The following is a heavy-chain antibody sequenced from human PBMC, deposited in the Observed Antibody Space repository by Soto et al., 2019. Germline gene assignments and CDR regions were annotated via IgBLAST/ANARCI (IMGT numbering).Heavy chain of an antibody. Sequence: LSLTCNVSGGSISSGDSYWSWVRQPPGMGLEWIGYIYYNGNTYYNPSLKSRVTISVDTSKNQFSLKLSSVAAADTAVYFCARLAGWNGYYDSSSYYYFDYWGQGTLVTVSS. D-gene: IGHD3-22*01. CDR3: ARLAGWNGYYDSSSYYYFDY. CDR2: IYYNGNT. V-gene: IGHV4-30-4*01. J-gene: IGHJ4*02. CDR1: GGSISSGDSY.